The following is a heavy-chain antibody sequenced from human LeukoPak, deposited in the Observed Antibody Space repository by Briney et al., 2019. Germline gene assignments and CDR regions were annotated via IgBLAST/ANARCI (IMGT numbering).Heavy chain of an antibody. D-gene: IGHD2-15*01. V-gene: IGHV4-39*01. J-gene: IGHJ4*02. CDR2: IYYIGST. CDR3: ARRYCSGGSCYDRAPYFDY. Sequence: SETLSLTCTASGGSISSSSYYWGWIRQPPGKGLEWIGSIYYIGSTYYNPSLKSRVTITVDTSKNQFSLKLSSVTAADTAVYYCARRYCSGGSCYDRAPYFDYWGQGTLVTVSS. CDR1: GGSISSSSYY.